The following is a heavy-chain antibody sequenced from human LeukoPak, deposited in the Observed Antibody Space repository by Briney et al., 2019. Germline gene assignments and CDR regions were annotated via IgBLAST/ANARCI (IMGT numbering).Heavy chain of an antibody. CDR2: IYSGGST. V-gene: IGHV3-66*01. CDR1: GFTVSSNY. CDR3: AGRYSSSWYGFDAFDI. D-gene: IGHD6-13*01. Sequence: GGSLRLSCAASGFTVSSNYMSWVRQAPGKGLEWVSVIYSGGSTYYADSVKGRFTISRDNSKNTLYLQMNSLRAEDTAVYYCAGRYSSSWYGFDAFDIWGQGTMVTVSS. J-gene: IGHJ3*02.